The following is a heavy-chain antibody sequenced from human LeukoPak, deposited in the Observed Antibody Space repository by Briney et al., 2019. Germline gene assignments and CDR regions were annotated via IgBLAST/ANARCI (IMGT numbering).Heavy chain of an antibody. CDR1: GFTFSSYS. CDR3: ARAVAAAGNAFDI. J-gene: IGHJ3*02. Sequence: PGGSLRLSCAASGFTFSSYSMNWVRQAPGKGLEWVSSISSSSSYIYYADSVKDRFTISRDNAKNSLYLQMNSLRAEDTAVYYCARAVAAAGNAFDIWGQGTMVTVSS. V-gene: IGHV3-21*01. D-gene: IGHD6-13*01. CDR2: ISSSSSYI.